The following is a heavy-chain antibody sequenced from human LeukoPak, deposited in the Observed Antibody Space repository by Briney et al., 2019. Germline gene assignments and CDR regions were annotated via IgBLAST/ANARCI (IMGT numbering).Heavy chain of an antibody. D-gene: IGHD3-22*01. CDR1: GFTFDDYG. Sequence: GGSLRLSCAASGFTFDDYGMSWVRQAPGKGLEWVSAISGSGGSTYYADSVKGRFTISRDNSKNTLYLQMNSLRAEDTAVYYCAKLSDSRGYYYWSVIDYWGQGTLVTVSS. CDR2: ISGSGGST. J-gene: IGHJ4*02. V-gene: IGHV3-23*01. CDR3: AKLSDSRGYYYWSVIDY.